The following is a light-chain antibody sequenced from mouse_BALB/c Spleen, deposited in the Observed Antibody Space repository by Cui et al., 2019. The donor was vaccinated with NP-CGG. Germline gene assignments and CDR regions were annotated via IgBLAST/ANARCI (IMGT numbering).Light chain of an antibody. CDR3: ALWYSNHWV. J-gene: IGLJ1*01. CDR1: TGAAITSNY. CDR2: GTN. Sequence: QAVVTQESALTTSPGETVTLTCRSSTGAAITSNYANWVQEKPDHLFTGLIGGTNNRVPGVPARFSGSLIGDKAALTITGAQTEDEAIYFCALWYSNHWVFGGGTKLTVL. V-gene: IGLV1*01.